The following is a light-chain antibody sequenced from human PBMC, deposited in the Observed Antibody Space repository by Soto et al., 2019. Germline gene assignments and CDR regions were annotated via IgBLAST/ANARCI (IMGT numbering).Light chain of an antibody. CDR2: GIN. CDR3: SAYTASV. V-gene: IGLV2-14*01. CDR1: SSDIGAHDY. J-gene: IGLJ2*01. Sequence: QSVLTQPASVSGSPGQSITISCTGTSSDIGAHDYVSWYQQHPDTAPKLIIYGINKRPSGVSGRFSASKSGNTASLTISGLQPEDDAIYYCSAYTASVFGGGTKLTVL.